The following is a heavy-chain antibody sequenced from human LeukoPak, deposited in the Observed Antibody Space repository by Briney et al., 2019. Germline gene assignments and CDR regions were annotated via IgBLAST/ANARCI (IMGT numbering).Heavy chain of an antibody. Sequence: SETLSLTCAVYGGSFSGYYWSWIRQPPGKGLEWTGEINHSGSTNYNPSLKSRVTISVDTSKNQFSLKLSSVTAADTAVYYCARQAPRDSSGYYLLQFGAFDIWGQGTMVTVSS. J-gene: IGHJ3*02. V-gene: IGHV4-34*01. CDR2: INHSGST. CDR1: GGSFSGYY. CDR3: ARQAPRDSSGYYLLQFGAFDI. D-gene: IGHD3-22*01.